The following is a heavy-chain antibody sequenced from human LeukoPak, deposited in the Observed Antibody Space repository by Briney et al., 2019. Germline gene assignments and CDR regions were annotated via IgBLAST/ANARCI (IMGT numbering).Heavy chain of an antibody. CDR2: ISAYNGNT. CDR3: ARDLYSRRMDYYGSGSFFAY. V-gene: IGHV1-18*01. D-gene: IGHD3-10*01. Sequence: ASVKVSCKASGYTFTSYGISWVRQAPGQGLEWMGWISAYNGNTHYTQKLQGRLTMTTDTSTCTAYMELRDLISDETAVYYCARDLYSRRMDYYGSGSFFAYWGQGTLVTVSS. CDR1: GYTFTSYG. J-gene: IGHJ4*02.